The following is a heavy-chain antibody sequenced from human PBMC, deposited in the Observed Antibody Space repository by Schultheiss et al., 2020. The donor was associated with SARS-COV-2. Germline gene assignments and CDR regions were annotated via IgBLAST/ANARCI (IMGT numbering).Heavy chain of an antibody. V-gene: IGHV4-59*08. D-gene: IGHD2-2*01. J-gene: IGHJ3*02. CDR1: GDSISSYY. CDR3: ARGPATDAFDI. CDR2: IYYSGST. Sequence: SETLSLTCTVSGDSISSYYWSWIRQPPGKGLECIGYIYYSGSTNYNPSLKSRVTISVDTSKNQFSLKLSSVTAADTAVYYCARGPATDAFDIWGQGTMVTVSS.